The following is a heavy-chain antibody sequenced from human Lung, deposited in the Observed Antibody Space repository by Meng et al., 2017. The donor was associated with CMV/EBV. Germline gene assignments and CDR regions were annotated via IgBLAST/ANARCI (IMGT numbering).Heavy chain of an antibody. Sequence: QVQLQQSRPGLVKHSQTLSLTCAISGDIVSSNSAAWHWIRQSPSRGLEWLGRTYYRSKWYHEYAVSVKSRITISPDTPKNQFSLQLNSMTPEDTAAYYCARGINGGCGDWGQGTLVTVSS. D-gene: IGHD4-23*01. CDR2: TYYRSKWYH. J-gene: IGHJ4*02. CDR3: ARGINGGCGD. V-gene: IGHV6-1*01. CDR1: GDIVSSNSAA.